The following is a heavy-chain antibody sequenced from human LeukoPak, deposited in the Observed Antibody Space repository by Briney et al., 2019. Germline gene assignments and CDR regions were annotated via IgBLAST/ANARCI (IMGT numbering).Heavy chain of an antibody. Sequence: PGGSLRLSCAASGFTFSSYGMHWVRQAPGKGLEWVAVIWYDGSNKYYADPVKGRFTISRDNSKNTLYLQMNSLRPGDTAVYYCARERYSSGWYQDYWGQGTLVTVSS. CDR2: IWYDGSNK. J-gene: IGHJ4*02. V-gene: IGHV3-33*01. CDR3: ARERYSSGWYQDY. CDR1: GFTFSSYG. D-gene: IGHD6-19*01.